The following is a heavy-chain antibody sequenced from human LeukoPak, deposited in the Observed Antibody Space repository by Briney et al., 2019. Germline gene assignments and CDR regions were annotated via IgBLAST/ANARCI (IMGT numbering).Heavy chain of an antibody. D-gene: IGHD3-10*01. CDR1: GYSISSGYY. Sequence: SETLSLTCTVSGYSISSGYYWGWIRQPPGEGLEWIGSIYHSGSTYYNPSLKSRVTISVDTSKNQFSLKLSSVTAADTAVYYCARSMVRGGRFDPWGQGTLVTVSS. CDR3: ARSMVRGGRFDP. J-gene: IGHJ5*02. CDR2: IYHSGST. V-gene: IGHV4-38-2*02.